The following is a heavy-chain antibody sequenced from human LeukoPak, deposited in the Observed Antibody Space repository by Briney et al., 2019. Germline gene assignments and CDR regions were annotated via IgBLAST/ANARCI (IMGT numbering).Heavy chain of an antibody. V-gene: IGHV5-51*01. Sequence: GESLKISCKGSGYSFTSYWIGWVRQMPGKGLEWMGIIYPGDSDTRYSPSFQGQVTISADKSISTAYLQWSSLKASDTAMYYCARRDLWFGGENWFDPWGQGTLVTVSS. J-gene: IGHJ5*02. CDR1: GYSFTSYW. D-gene: IGHD3-10*01. CDR2: IYPGDSDT. CDR3: ARRDLWFGGENWFDP.